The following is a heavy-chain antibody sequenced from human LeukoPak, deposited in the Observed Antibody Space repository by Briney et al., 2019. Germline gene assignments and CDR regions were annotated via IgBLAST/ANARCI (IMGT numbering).Heavy chain of an antibody. V-gene: IGHV4-59*08. CDR1: GGSISSYY. CDR2: IYYSGST. D-gene: IGHD2-2*01. Sequence: PSETLSLTCTVSGGSISSYYWSSIRHPPGKGLEWIGYIYYSGSTNYNPSLKSRVTISVDTSKNQFSLKLSSVTAADTAVYYCARPRYYAGAFDIWGQGTMVTVSS. J-gene: IGHJ3*02. CDR3: ARPRYYAGAFDI.